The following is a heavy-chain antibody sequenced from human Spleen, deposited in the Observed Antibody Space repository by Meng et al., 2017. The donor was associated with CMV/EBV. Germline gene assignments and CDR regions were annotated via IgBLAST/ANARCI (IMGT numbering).Heavy chain of an antibody. J-gene: IGHJ6*02. D-gene: IGHD1/OR15-1a*01. CDR1: GFTFTSYW. V-gene: IGHV3-7*01. CDR2: IKQDGSEE. Sequence: GESLKISCAASGFTFTSYWMSWVRQAPGKGLEWVANIKQDGSEEYYVDSVKGRFTISRDNAKNSLYLQLNSLRADDTAVYYCARNTLSYYGMDVWGQGTTVTVSS. CDR3: ARNTLSYYGMDV.